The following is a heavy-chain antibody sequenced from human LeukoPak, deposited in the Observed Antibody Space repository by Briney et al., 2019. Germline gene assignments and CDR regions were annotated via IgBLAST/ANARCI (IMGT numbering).Heavy chain of an antibody. D-gene: IGHD2-2*02. CDR3: ARETVVVPAAILQGYYYYYYYMDV. V-gene: IGHV3-21*01. CDR1: GFTFSSYS. J-gene: IGHJ6*03. CDR2: ISSGSGYI. Sequence: GGSLRLSCAASGFTFSSYSMNWVRQAPGKGLEWFSSISSGSGYIYYADSVKGRFTISRDNAKNSLYLQMNSLRAEDTAVYYCARETVVVPAAILQGYYYYYYYMDVWGKGTTVTVSS.